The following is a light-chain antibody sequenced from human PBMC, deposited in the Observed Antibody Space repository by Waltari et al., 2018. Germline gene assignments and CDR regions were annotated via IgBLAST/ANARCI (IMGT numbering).Light chain of an antibody. V-gene: IGLV3-25*03. CDR1: ILAKQY. Sequence: YELTQTPSMSVSPGQTASITCSGDILAKQYGHWYQQKSGQDPILILYKDSERPSGTPERFAGSSSGTTVTLTISDVQSEDEADYYCQSTVSSGTYTGLFGGGTKLNVL. CDR3: QSTVSSGTYTGL. CDR2: KDS. J-gene: IGLJ2*01.